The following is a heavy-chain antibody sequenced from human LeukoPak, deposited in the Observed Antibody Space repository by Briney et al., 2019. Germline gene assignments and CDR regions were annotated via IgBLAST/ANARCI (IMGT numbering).Heavy chain of an antibody. D-gene: IGHD6-19*01. CDR3: ARDPGALAVAGXXIDY. J-gene: IGHJ4*02. CDR1: GYTFTGYY. CDR2: INLNSGGT. V-gene: IGHV1-2*02. Sequence: ASVKVSCKASGYTFTGYYMHWVRQAPGQGLEWMGCINLNSGGTNYAQKFQGRVTVTRDTSISTAYIGLSRLRSDDTAVYYCARDPGALAVAGXXIDYWGQGTLVTVSS.